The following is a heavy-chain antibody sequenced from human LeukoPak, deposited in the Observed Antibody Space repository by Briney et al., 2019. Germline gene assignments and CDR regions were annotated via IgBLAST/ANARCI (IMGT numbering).Heavy chain of an antibody. Sequence: SVKVSCKASGGTFSSYAISWVRQAPGQGLEWMGGIIPIFGTANYAQEFQGRVTITADKSTSTAYMELSSLRSEDTAVYYCARYSWELPAFDIWGQGTMVTVSS. J-gene: IGHJ3*02. D-gene: IGHD1-26*01. V-gene: IGHV1-69*06. CDR3: ARYSWELPAFDI. CDR1: GGTFSSYA. CDR2: IIPIFGTA.